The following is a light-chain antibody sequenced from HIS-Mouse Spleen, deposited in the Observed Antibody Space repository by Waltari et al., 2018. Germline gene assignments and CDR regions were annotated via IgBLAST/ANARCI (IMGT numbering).Light chain of an antibody. J-gene: IGLJ3*02. CDR2: DVS. V-gene: IGLV2-11*01. CDR1: SSDVGGYNY. Sequence: QSALTQPRSVSGSPGQSVPISCTGTSSDVGGYNYVSWYPQHPGKAPQLMIYDVSKRPSGVPDRFSGSKSGNTASLTISGLQAEDEADYYCCSYAGSYTWVFGGGTKLTVL. CDR3: CSYAGSYTWV.